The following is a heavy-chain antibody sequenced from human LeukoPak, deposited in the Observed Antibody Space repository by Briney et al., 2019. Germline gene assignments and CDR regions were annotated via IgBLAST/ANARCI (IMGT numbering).Heavy chain of an antibody. CDR1: GDSVSSNSAA. J-gene: IGHJ4*02. CDR2: TYYGSKWYN. CDR3: ASKEDSSGYYYGFDY. Sequence: SQTLSLTCAISGDSVSSNSAAWNWIRQSPSRGLEWLGRTYYGSKWYNDYAVSVKSRITINPDTSKNQFSLKLSSVTAADTAVYYCASKEDSSGYYYGFDYWGQGTLVTVSS. D-gene: IGHD3-22*01. V-gene: IGHV6-1*01.